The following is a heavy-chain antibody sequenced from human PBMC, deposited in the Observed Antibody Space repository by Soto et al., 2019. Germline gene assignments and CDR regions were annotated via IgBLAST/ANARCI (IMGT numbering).Heavy chain of an antibody. J-gene: IGHJ5*02. D-gene: IGHD4-17*01. CDR3: ARLDGDSGNWFDP. CDR1: GASISDSTYY. V-gene: IGHV4-39*01. CDR2: ISTSGST. Sequence: SETMSLTCTVSGASISDSTYYWGWFRQPPGKGLEWIGSISTSGSTYSNPSLKSRVTISVDTSKNQLSLKLTSVTAADTAVFYCARLDGDSGNWFDPWGQATLVTVSS.